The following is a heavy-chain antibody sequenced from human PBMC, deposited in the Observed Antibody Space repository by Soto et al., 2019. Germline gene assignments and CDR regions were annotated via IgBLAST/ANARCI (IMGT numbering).Heavy chain of an antibody. J-gene: IGHJ6*03. Sequence: ASVKVSCKASGYTFTSYAINWVRQAPGQRLEWMGWINAGNGNTKYSQKFQGRVTITRDTSASTAYMELSSLRSEDTAVYYCARDKDDFWSGYPYYYYYMDVRAKGTSVTVSS. CDR1: GYTFTSYA. CDR2: INAGNGNT. CDR3: ARDKDDFWSGYPYYYYYMDV. D-gene: IGHD3-3*01. V-gene: IGHV1-3*01.